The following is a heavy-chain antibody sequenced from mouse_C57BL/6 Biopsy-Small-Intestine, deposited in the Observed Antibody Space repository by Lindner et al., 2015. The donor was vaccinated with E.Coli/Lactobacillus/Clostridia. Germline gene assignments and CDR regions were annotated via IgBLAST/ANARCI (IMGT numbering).Heavy chain of an antibody. Sequence: VQLQESGPELVKPGASVKISRKASGYSFTGYFINWVKQSPEKSLEWIGEINPTTGGTTYNQKFKAKATLTVDTSSSTAYIQFKNLTSEDSAVYYCARSHAEGDFWGQGTTLTISS. J-gene: IGHJ2*01. V-gene: IGHV1-42*01. CDR3: ARSHAEGDF. CDR1: GYSFTGYF. CDR2: INPTTGGT.